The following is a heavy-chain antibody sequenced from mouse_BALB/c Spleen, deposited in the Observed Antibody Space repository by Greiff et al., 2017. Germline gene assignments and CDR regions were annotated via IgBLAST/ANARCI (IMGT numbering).Heavy chain of an antibody. CDR2: IWGGGST. CDR1: GFSLSRYS. J-gene: IGHJ1*01. D-gene: IGHD1-2*01. V-gene: IGHV2-6-4*01. CDR3: AREGTSTTAGYWYFDV. Sequence: VKLMESGPGLVAPSQSLSITCTVSGFSLSRYSVHWVRQPPGKGLEWLGMIWGGGSTDYNSALKSRLSISKDNSKSQVFLKMNSLQTDDTAMYYCAREGTSTTAGYWYFDVWGAGTTVTVSS.